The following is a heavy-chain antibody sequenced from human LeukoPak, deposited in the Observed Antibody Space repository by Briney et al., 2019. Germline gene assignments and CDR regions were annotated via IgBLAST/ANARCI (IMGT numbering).Heavy chain of an antibody. J-gene: IGHJ6*03. CDR1: GGSISSSSYY. CDR3: ARTNIVVVPAAMSNYYYYYMDV. V-gene: IGHV4-39*07. CDR2: IYYSGST. D-gene: IGHD2-2*01. Sequence: SETLSLTCTVSGGSISSSSYYWGWIRQPPGKGLEWIGSIYYSGSTYYNPSLKSRVTISVDTSKNQFSLKLSSVTAADTAVYYCARTNIVVVPAAMSNYYYYYMDVWGKGTTVTVSS.